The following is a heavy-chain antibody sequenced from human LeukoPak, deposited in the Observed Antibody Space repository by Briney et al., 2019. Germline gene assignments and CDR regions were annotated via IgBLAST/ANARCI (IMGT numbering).Heavy chain of an antibody. CDR2: ISSSGSTI. CDR3: ARILVVVAATQVDY. J-gene: IGHJ4*02. Sequence: GGSLRLSCAASGFTFSDYYMSWIRQAPGKGLEWVSYISSSGSTIYYADSVKGRFTISRDNAKNSLYLQMNSLRAEGTAVYYCARILVVVAATQVDYWGQGTLVTVSS. D-gene: IGHD2-15*01. CDR1: GFTFSDYY. V-gene: IGHV3-11*01.